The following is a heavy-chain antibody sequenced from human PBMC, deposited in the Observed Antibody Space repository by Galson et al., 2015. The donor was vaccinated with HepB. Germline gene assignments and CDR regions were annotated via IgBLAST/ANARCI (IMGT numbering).Heavy chain of an antibody. V-gene: IGHV2-70*11. CDR2: IDWDDDK. J-gene: IGHJ6*03. CDR1: GFSLSTSGMC. D-gene: IGHD3-10*01. Sequence: PALVKPTQTLTLTCTFSGFSLSTSGMCVSWIRQPPGKALEWLARIDWDDDKYYSTSLKTRLTISKDTSKNQVVLTMTNMDPVDTATYYCARVLRHDRRVMVYYYYYMDVWGKGTTVTVSS. CDR3: ARVLRHDRRVMVYYYYYMDV.